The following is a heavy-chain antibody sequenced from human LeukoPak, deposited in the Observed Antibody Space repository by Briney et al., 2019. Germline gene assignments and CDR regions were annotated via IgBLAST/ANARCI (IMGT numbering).Heavy chain of an antibody. CDR3: ARDSSSFPNYFDY. V-gene: IGHV3-53*01. CDR1: GFTVSSTY. Sequence: PGGSLRLSCAASGFTVSSTYMSWVRQAPGKGLEWVSLIYSDDSTFYADSVKGRFTISRDNSKNTLYLQMSSLRAEDTAVYYCARDSSSFPNYFDYWGQGTLVTVSS. D-gene: IGHD3-3*02. J-gene: IGHJ4*02. CDR2: IYSDDST.